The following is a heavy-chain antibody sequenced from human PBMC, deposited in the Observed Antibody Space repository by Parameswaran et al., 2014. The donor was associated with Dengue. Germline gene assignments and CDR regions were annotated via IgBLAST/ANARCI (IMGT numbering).Heavy chain of an antibody. J-gene: IGHJ4*02. CDR2: IKSKTDGGTT. Sequence: VRPDARKGLEWVGRIKSKTDGGTTDYAAPVKGRFTISRDDSKNTLYLQMNSLKTEDTAVYYCTTGAYYYDSSAGSYWGQGTLVTVSS. D-gene: IGHD3-22*01. V-gene: IGHV3-15*01. CDR3: TTGAYYYDSSAGSY.